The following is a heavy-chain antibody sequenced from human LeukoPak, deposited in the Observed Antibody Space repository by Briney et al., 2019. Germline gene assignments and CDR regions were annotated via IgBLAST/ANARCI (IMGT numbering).Heavy chain of an antibody. CDR2: IYHSGST. J-gene: IGHJ5*02. CDR1: GGSISSYY. CDR3: ARHDYGDYVGWFDP. D-gene: IGHD4-17*01. Sequence: SETLSLTCTVSGGSISSYYWSWIRQPPGKGLEWIGSIYHSGSTYYNPSLKSRVTISVDTSKNQFSLKLSSVTAADTAVYYCARHDYGDYVGWFDPWGQGTLVTVSS. V-gene: IGHV4-59*08.